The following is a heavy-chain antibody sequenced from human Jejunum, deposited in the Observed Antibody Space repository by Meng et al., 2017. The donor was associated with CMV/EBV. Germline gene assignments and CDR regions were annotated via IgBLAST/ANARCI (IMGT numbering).Heavy chain of an antibody. CDR1: YA. J-gene: IGHJ6*02. V-gene: IGHV3-23*03. CDR2: INGGGTTT. Sequence: YAMSWVRQAPGKGLEWVSFINGGGTTTYYAGSVKGRFTMSSDNSKNVVYLQMTSLRAEDTALYYCAQTGARGFGAGYGMDVWGQGTTVTVSS. D-gene: IGHD3-10*01. CDR3: AQTGARGFGAGYGMDV.